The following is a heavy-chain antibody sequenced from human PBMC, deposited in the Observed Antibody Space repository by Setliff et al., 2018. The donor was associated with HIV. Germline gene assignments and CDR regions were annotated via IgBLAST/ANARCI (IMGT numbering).Heavy chain of an antibody. CDR2: IGYDGSKE. J-gene: IGHJ3*02. V-gene: IGHV3-30-3*01. CDR1: GFIFSDYA. CDR3: ARDPRFDAFDI. Sequence: GGSLRLSCAASGFIFSDYAIHWVRQAPGKGLEWVAVIGYDGSKEYYADSVEGRFTVSRDNSKAYLQMNSLRGEDTAVYYCARDPRFDAFDIWGQGTMVTVS.